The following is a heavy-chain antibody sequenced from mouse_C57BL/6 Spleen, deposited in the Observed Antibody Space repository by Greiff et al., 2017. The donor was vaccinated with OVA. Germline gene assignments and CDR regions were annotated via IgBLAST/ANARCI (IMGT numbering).Heavy chain of an antibody. CDR3: ARNYYGSSYGDGFAY. Sequence: VQLQQSGGGLVKPGGSLKLSCAASGFTFSDYGMHWVRQAPEKGLEWVAYISSGSSTIYYADTVKGRFTISRDNAKNTLFLQMTSLRSEDTAMYYCARNYYGSSYGDGFAYWGQGTLVTVSA. V-gene: IGHV5-17*01. CDR2: ISSGSSTI. J-gene: IGHJ3*01. CDR1: GFTFSDYG. D-gene: IGHD1-1*01.